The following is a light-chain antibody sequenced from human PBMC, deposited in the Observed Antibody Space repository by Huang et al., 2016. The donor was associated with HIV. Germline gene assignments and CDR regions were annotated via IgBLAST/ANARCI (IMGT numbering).Light chain of an antibody. CDR1: QNIKRY. CDR2: AAS. Sequence: GDTVILTCRASQNIKRYLNWYQQEPGKSPKLLISAASNLQSGVPSTFSGSGSGTDFTLTINSLQPEDSATYYCQQSARTPRTFGQGTKLEI. CDR3: QQSARTPRT. J-gene: IGKJ2*01. V-gene: IGKV1-39*01.